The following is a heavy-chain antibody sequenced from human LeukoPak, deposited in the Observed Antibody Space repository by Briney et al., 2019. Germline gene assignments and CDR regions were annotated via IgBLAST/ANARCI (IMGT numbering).Heavy chain of an antibody. CDR1: GFTVSSCE. J-gene: IGHJ4*02. V-gene: IGHV3-48*03. CDR3: ARVYRSSSGPTLDY. D-gene: IGHD6-6*01. Sequence: GGSLILSCAASGFTVSSCEMKWVRQAPGNWLEWASYISSSGSTIYYANSVKGRFTISRDNAKNSLYLQINSLRAEDTAVYYCARVYRSSSGPTLDYWGQGTLVTVSS. CDR2: ISSSGSTI.